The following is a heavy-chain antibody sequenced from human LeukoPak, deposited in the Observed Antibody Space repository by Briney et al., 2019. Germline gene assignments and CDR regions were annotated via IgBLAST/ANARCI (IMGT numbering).Heavy chain of an antibody. V-gene: IGHV1-18*01. CDR2: ISAYNGNT. J-gene: IGHJ4*02. D-gene: IGHD3-16*01. CDR3: ARDVGRSYDLDY. CDR1: GYTFTSYG. Sequence: ASVKVSCKASGYTFTSYGISWVRQAPGQGLEWVGWISAYNGNTDYAQSLQGRVTMIIDTSTSTVYMELRSLRSDDTAVYYCARDVGRSYDLDYWGQGTLVTVSS.